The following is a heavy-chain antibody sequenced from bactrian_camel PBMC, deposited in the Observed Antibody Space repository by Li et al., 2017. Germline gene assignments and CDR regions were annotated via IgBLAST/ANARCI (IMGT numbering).Heavy chain of an antibody. CDR2: LNSVDSRT. Sequence: GLVQPGGSLRLSCAASGFTFSKYDMTWVRQVPGKGLEWVSSLNSVDSRTYYADSVKGRFTISQDRAKNTLYLQMNSLKSGDTALYYCATDFPWAVGGSSVAAQWNWGQGTQVTVS. CDR3: ATDFPWAVGGSSVAAQWN. V-gene: IGHV3S40*01. D-gene: IGHD1*01. J-gene: IGHJ4*01. CDR1: GFTFSKYD.